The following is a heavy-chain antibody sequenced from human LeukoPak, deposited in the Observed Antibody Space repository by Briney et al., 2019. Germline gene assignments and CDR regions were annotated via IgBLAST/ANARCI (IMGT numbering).Heavy chain of an antibody. CDR3: ARGGRTIFGAEYFQH. D-gene: IGHD3-9*01. CDR2: ISYDGSNK. J-gene: IGHJ1*01. Sequence: GRSLRLSCAASGFTFSTYGMYWVRQAPGKGLEWVAVISYDGSNKYYADSVKGRFTISRDNSKNTLYLQMNSLRAEDTAVYYCARGGRTIFGAEYFQHWGQGTLVTVSS. V-gene: IGHV3-30*03. CDR1: GFTFSTYG.